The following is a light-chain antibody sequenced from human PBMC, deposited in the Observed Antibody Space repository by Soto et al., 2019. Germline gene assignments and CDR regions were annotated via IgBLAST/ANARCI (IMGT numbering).Light chain of an antibody. CDR2: GNS. CDR1: GSNIGAGYD. Sequence: QSVLTQPPSVSGAPGQRVPISCTGGGSNIGAGYDVHWYQQLPGTAPKLLIYGNSNRPSGVPDRFSGSKSGTSASLAITGLQAEDEADYYCQSYDSSLSGYVFGTGTKLTVL. J-gene: IGLJ1*01. CDR3: QSYDSSLSGYV. V-gene: IGLV1-40*01.